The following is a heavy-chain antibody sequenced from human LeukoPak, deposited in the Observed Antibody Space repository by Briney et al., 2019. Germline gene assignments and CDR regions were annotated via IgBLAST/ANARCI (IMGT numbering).Heavy chain of an antibody. V-gene: IGHV3-30-3*01. CDR1: GFTFSTYA. CDR2: ISYDGSNK. J-gene: IGHJ4*02. D-gene: IGHD4-23*01. Sequence: GGSLRLSCTASGFTFSTYAMQWVRQAPGKGLEWVAVISYDGSNKYYADPVKGRFTISRDNSKNTLYLQMNSLRAEDTAVYYCARRHSGGHGGFDYWGQGTLVTVSS. CDR3: ARRHSGGHGGFDY.